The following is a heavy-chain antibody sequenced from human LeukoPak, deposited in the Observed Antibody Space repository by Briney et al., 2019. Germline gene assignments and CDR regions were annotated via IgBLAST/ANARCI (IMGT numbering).Heavy chain of an antibody. CDR1: GYTFTSYD. V-gene: IGHV1-8*03. CDR2: MNPNSGNT. CDR3: ARGGAAAVFRLFDY. D-gene: IGHD6-13*01. J-gene: IGHJ4*02. Sequence: VSVKVSCKASGYTFTSYDINWVRQATGQGLEWMGWMNPNSGNTGYAQKFQGGGTITRNTSISTAYMELSSLRSEDTAVYYCARGGAAAVFRLFDYWGQGTLVTVSS.